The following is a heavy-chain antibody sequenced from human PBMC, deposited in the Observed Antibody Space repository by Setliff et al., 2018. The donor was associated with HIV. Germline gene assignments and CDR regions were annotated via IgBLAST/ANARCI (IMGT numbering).Heavy chain of an antibody. V-gene: IGHV4-34*01. CDR2: INHSGST. CDR1: GGSFSGYY. CDR3: ARSRGFTYGRLDY. Sequence: KPSETLSLTCAVYGGSFSGYYWSWIRQPPGKGLEWIGEINHSGSTYYNPSLKSRVTISVDTSKNHFSLRLSHVTAADTAVYYCARSRGFTYGRLDYWGQGTLVTVSS. D-gene: IGHD5-18*01. J-gene: IGHJ4*02.